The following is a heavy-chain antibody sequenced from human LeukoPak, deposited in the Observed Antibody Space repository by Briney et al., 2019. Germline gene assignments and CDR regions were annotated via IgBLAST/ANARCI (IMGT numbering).Heavy chain of an antibody. CDR1: GFTFSSYA. V-gene: IGHV3-30-3*01. CDR3: AREWDV. Sequence: GRSLRLSCAASGFTFSSYAMHWVRQAPGKGLEWVAVISYDGSNKYYADSVKGRFTISRDNSKNTLYLQMNSLRAEDTAVYYCAREWDVWGKGTTVTVSS. J-gene: IGHJ6*04. CDR2: ISYDGSNK.